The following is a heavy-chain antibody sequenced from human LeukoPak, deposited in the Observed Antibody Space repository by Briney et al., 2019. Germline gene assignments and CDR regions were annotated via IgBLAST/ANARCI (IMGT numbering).Heavy chain of an antibody. CDR2: IYYSGST. J-gene: IGHJ4*02. Sequence: SETLSLTCTVSGGSISSYYWSWIRQPPGKGLEWIGYIYYSGSTNYNPSLKSRVTISVDTSKNQCSLKLSSVTAADTAVYYCARGLRLPLDYWGQGTLVTVSS. V-gene: IGHV4-59*01. CDR1: GGSISSYY. D-gene: IGHD4-17*01. CDR3: ARGLRLPLDY.